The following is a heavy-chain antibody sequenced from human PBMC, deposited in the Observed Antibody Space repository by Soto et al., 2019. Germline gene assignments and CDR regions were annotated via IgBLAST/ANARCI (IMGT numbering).Heavy chain of an antibody. Sequence: QVQLVQSGAEVKKPGASVKVSCKASGYTFTSYYMHWVRQAPGQGLEWMGIINPSGGSTSYAQKFQGRVTMTRRTSTSTVYMELSRLISEDTAVYYCARGRHTYYYDSSGYHNWGQGTLVTVSS. CDR2: INPSGGST. J-gene: IGHJ4*02. D-gene: IGHD3-22*01. CDR3: ARGRHTYYYDSSGYHN. CDR1: GYTFTSYY. V-gene: IGHV1-46*01.